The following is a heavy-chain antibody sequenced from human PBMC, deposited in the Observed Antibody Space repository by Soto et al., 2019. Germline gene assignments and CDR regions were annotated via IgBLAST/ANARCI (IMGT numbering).Heavy chain of an antibody. V-gene: IGHV4-31*03. CDR1: GGSINGGGYY. J-gene: IGHJ6*02. CDR3: ARDPSYGDYSYYGMDV. D-gene: IGHD4-17*01. Sequence: QVQLQESGPGLVKPSQTLSLTCTVSGGSINGGGYYWSWIRQHPGKGLEWIGSIYYSGNTYYSPSLKSRVSISVDTSKNHFSLRLSSVTAADTAVHYCARDPSYGDYSYYGMDVWGQGTTVTVSS. CDR2: IYYSGNT.